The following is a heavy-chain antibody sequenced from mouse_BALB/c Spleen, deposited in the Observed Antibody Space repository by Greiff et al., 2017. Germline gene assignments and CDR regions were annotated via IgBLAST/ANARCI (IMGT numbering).Heavy chain of an antibody. Sequence: QVQLQQPGAELVKPGASVKMSCKASGYTFTGYCMHWVKQRPGQGLEWIGGINPSNGRTNYNEKFKSKATLTVDKSSSTAYMQLRSLTSEDSAVYYWARRGRRCYNGDWGFDVWGEGTMVTVSA. D-gene: IGHD4-1*02. J-gene: IGHJ1*01. CDR1: GYTFTGYC. CDR3: ARRGRRCYNGDWGFDV. V-gene: IGHV1S81*02. CDR2: INPSNGRT.